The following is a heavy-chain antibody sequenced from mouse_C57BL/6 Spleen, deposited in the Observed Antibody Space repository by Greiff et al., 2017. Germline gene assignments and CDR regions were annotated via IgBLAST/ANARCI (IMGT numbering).Heavy chain of an antibody. CDR1: GYAFSSSW. J-gene: IGHJ4*01. D-gene: IGHD1-1*01. V-gene: IGHV1-82*01. CDR3: ARYITTVVATADYYAMDY. Sequence: VQLQQSGPELVKPGASVKISCKASGYAFSSSWMNWVKQRPGKGLEWIGRIYPGDGDTNYNGKFKGKATLTADKSSSTAYMQLSSLTSEDSAVYFCARYITTVVATADYYAMDYWGQGTSVTVSS. CDR2: IYPGDGDT.